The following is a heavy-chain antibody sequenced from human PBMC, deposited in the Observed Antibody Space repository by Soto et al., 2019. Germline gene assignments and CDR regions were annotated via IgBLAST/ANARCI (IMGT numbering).Heavy chain of an antibody. V-gene: IGHV3-23*01. CDR2: ISGSGGST. J-gene: IGHJ5*02. CDR3: AKPNYDFWSGPINWFDP. Sequence: PGGSLRLSCAASGFTFSSYAMSWVRQAPGEGLEWVSAISGSGGSTYYVDSVKGRFTISRDNSKNTLYLQMNSLRAEDTAVYYCAKPNYDFWSGPINWFDPWGQGTLVTVSS. D-gene: IGHD3-3*01. CDR1: GFTFSSYA.